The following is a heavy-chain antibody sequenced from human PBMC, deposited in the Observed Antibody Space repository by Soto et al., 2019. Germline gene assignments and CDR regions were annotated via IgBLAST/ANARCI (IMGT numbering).Heavy chain of an antibody. D-gene: IGHD6-13*01. V-gene: IGHV1-8*01. CDR2: MNPNSGNT. CDR3: ARHSGTWGRPRGYSSSWSY. J-gene: IGHJ4*02. CDR1: GYTFTSYD. Sequence: ASVKVSCKASGYTFTSYDINCVRQATGQGLEWMGWMNPNSGNTGYAQKFQGRVTMTRNTSISTAYMELSSLRSEDTAVYYCARHSGTWGRPRGYSSSWSYWGQGTLVTVSS.